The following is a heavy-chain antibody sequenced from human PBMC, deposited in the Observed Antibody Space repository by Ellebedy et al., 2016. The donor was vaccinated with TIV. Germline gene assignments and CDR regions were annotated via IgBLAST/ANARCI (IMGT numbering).Heavy chain of an antibody. D-gene: IGHD3/OR15-3a*01. Sequence: SETLSLXXTVSGYSIRSGYSWGWIRQPPGKGLEWIGSMYHSGSTYYNPSLKSRVAISVDTSKNQVSLKLSSVTAADTAVYYCARTDLRYGMDVWGQGTTVTVSS. J-gene: IGHJ6*02. V-gene: IGHV4-38-2*02. CDR1: GYSIRSGYS. CDR3: ARTDLRYGMDV. CDR2: MYHSGST.